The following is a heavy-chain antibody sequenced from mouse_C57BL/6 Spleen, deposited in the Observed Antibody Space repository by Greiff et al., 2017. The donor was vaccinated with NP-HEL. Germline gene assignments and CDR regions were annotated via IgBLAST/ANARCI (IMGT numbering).Heavy chain of an antibody. J-gene: IGHJ1*03. CDR3: TREDYGSSSHGYFDV. D-gene: IGHD1-1*01. Sequence: VQLQQSGAELVRPGASVTLSCKASGYTFTDYEMHWVKQTPVHGLEWIGAIDPETGGTAYNQKFKGKAILTADKSSSTAYMELRSLTSEDSAVYYCTREDYGSSSHGYFDVWGTGTTVTVSS. V-gene: IGHV1-15*01. CDR2: IDPETGGT. CDR1: GYTFTDYE.